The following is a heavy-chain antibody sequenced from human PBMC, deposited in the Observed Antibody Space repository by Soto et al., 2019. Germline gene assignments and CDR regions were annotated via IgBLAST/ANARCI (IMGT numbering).Heavy chain of an antibody. V-gene: IGHV4-39*01. Sequence: QLQLQESGPGLVKPSETLSLTCTVSGGSISSSSYYWGWIRQPPGKGLEWIGSIYYSGSTYYNPSLKSRVTKSVDTSKNQFSLKLSSVTAADTAVYYCARQKRPASFLSLGGTFVWFDPWGQGTLVTVSS. CDR3: ARQKRPASFLSLGGTFVWFDP. CDR2: IYYSGST. D-gene: IGHD3-16*01. CDR1: GGSISSSSYY. J-gene: IGHJ5*02.